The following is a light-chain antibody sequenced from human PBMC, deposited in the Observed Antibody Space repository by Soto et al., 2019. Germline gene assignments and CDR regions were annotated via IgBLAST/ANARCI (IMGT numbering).Light chain of an antibody. CDR2: GAS. V-gene: IGKV3-15*01. Sequence: EIVMTQSPATLYVSPGERATLSCRAGQGVSTYLAWYLQKPGQAPRLLIYGASTRATGIPLRFSGSGSGTEFTLTIISLQSEDFAVYYCHQYNNGPPYTFGQGTKLEIK. CDR1: QGVSTY. CDR3: HQYNNGPPYT. J-gene: IGKJ2*01.